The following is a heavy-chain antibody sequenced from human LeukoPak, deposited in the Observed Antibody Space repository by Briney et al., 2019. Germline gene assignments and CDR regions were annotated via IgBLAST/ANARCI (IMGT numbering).Heavy chain of an antibody. CDR3: TRYTSSTFDY. CDR2: INHSGST. CDR1: GGSFSGYY. Sequence: KPSETLSLTCAVYGGSFSGYYWSWIRQPPGKGLEWIGEINHSGSTNYNPSLKSRVTISVDTSKTQFSLKLSSETAAETAVYYCTRYTSSTFDYWGQGTLVTVSS. V-gene: IGHV4-34*01. J-gene: IGHJ4*02. D-gene: IGHD6-13*01.